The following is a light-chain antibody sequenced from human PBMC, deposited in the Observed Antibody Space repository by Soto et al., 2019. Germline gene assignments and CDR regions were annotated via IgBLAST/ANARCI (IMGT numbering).Light chain of an antibody. CDR2: YAS. CDR3: QHRSTWPILT. Sequence: TQSPATVSLSPGESATLSCRASQTVSKYVAWYQQRPGQAPRLLIYYASERATGIPARFSGSGSGTDYNLTISSLEPEDSAVSYYQHRSTWPILTFGGGTKVEI. CDR1: QTVSKY. V-gene: IGKV3-11*01. J-gene: IGKJ4*01.